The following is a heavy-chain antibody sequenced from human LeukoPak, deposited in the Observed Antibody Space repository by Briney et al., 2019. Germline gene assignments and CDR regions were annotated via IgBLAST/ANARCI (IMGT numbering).Heavy chain of an antibody. CDR1: GLTFRNAW. V-gene: IGHV3-15*01. D-gene: IGHD2-21*01. CDR3: TTLIALSEDYTDS. CDR2: IKTKRHGGAI. J-gene: IGHJ4*02. Sequence: GGSLRLSCAASGLTFRNAWMTWVRQVPGKGLEWVGRIKTKRHGGAIDYAAPVKGRFNISRDDSADTVYLQMNSLKTEDTALYYCTTLIALSEDYTDSWGQGVLVTVSS.